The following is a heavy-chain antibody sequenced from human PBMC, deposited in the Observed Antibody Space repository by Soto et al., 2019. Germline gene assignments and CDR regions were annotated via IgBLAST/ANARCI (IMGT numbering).Heavy chain of an antibody. CDR1: GFTFSSYA. D-gene: IGHD1-26*01. J-gene: IGHJ4*02. CDR3: ARDRSYTTDY. CDR2: ISGSGGST. V-gene: IGHV3-23*01. Sequence: PGGSLRLSCAASGFTFSSYAMSWVRQAPGKGLEWVSAISGSGGSTYYADSVKGRFTISRDNAKNTVYLQITSLTAEDTAVYYCARDRSYTTDYWGQGTLVTVSS.